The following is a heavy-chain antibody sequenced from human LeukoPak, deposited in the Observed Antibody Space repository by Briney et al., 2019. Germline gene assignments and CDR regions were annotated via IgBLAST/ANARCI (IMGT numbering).Heavy chain of an antibody. Sequence: GGSLRLSCAASGFTFTDYWMTWVRQVPGKGLEWVSSISGSGGSTYYADSVKGRFTTSRDNSKNTLYLQMNGLRAEDTAVYYCAKDLAAVPGNKYFAYWGQGTLVTVSS. V-gene: IGHV3-23*01. J-gene: IGHJ4*02. CDR3: AKDLAAVPGNKYFAY. CDR1: GFTFTDYW. CDR2: ISGSGGST. D-gene: IGHD6-19*01.